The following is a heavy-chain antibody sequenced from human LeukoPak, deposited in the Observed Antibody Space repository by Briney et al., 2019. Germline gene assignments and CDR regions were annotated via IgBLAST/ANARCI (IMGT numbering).Heavy chain of an antibody. CDR2: ISSTSNTI. V-gene: IGHV3-48*01. CDR3: ARALYCGGDCYESDAFDI. Sequence: GGSLRLSCAASGFTFSGYIMNWVRQAPGKGLEWVSFISSTSNTIYYADSVKGRFTVSRDNAKNSLYLQMNSLRAEDTAVYYCARALYCGGDCYESDAFDIWGQGTMVTVSS. J-gene: IGHJ3*02. CDR1: GFTFSGYI. D-gene: IGHD2-21*02.